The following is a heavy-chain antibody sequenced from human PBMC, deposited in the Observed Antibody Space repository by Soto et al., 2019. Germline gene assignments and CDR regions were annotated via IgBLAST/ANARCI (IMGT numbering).Heavy chain of an antibody. CDR3: AKDQGYCSGGSCYSDYYYMDV. V-gene: IGHV3-30*18. D-gene: IGHD2-15*01. J-gene: IGHJ6*03. Sequence: GGSLRLSCAASGFTFSSYGMHWVRQAPGKGLEWVAVISYDGSNKYYADSVKGRFTISRDNSKNTLYLQMNSLRAEDTAVYYCAKDQGYCSGGSCYSDYYYMDVWGKGTTVTVSS. CDR2: ISYDGSNK. CDR1: GFTFSSYG.